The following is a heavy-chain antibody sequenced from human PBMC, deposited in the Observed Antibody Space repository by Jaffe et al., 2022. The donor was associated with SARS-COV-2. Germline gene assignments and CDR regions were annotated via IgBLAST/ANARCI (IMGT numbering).Heavy chain of an antibody. D-gene: IGHD3-9*01. CDR2: IIPILGIA. V-gene: IGHV1-69*02. J-gene: IGHJ6*02. CDR1: GGTFSSYT. Sequence: QVQLVQSGAEVKKPGSSVKVSCKASGGTFSSYTISWVRQAPGQGLEWMGRIIPILGIANYAQKFQGRVTITADKSTSTAYMELSSLRSEDTAVYYCARNWGTYYDILTGYGPPNYYYYYGMDVWGQGTTVTVSS. CDR3: ARNWGTYYDILTGYGPPNYYYYYGMDV.